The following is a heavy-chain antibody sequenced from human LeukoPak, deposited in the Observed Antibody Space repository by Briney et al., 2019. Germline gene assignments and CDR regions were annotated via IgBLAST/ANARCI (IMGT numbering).Heavy chain of an antibody. CDR2: ISSFSSTI. J-gene: IGHJ4*02. CDR3: ARARTGLRYFDWSPLY. D-gene: IGHD3-9*01. V-gene: IGHV3-48*03. Sequence: GGSLRLSCAASGFTFSSYEMNWVRQAPGKGLEWVSYISSFSSTIYYADSVMGRFTISRDNAKNSPYLQMSSLRAEDTAVYYCARARTGLRYFDWSPLYWGQGTLVTVSS. CDR1: GFTFSSYE.